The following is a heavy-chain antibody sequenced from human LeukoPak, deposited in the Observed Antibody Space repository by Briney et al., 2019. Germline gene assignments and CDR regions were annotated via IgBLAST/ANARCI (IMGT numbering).Heavy chain of an antibody. CDR1: GGSISSYY. CDR3: ARGDYGGNSRYYYYGMDV. D-gene: IGHD4-23*01. V-gene: IGHV4-59*08. J-gene: IGHJ6*02. Sequence: PSETLSLTCTVPGGSISSYYWSWIRQPPGKGLEGVGYIYYSGSTNYNPSLKSRVTISVDTSKNQFSLKLSSVTAADTAVYYCARGDYGGNSRYYYYGMDVWGQGTTVTVSS. CDR2: IYYSGST.